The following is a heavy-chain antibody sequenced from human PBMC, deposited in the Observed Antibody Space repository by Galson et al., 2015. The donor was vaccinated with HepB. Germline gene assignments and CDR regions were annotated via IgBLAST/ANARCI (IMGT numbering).Heavy chain of an antibody. Sequence: SVKVSCKASGYTFTTYGFMWVRQAPGQGLEWLGWISTYNGNSDNGQTVKGRITMTIDTSTTTAYMELRSLRSDDTAVYFCATTGDGYDARGIWGQGTLVTVSS. CDR1: GYTFTTYG. J-gene: IGHJ4*02. V-gene: IGHV1-18*01. CDR3: ATTGDGYDARGI. CDR2: ISTYNGNS. D-gene: IGHD5-24*01.